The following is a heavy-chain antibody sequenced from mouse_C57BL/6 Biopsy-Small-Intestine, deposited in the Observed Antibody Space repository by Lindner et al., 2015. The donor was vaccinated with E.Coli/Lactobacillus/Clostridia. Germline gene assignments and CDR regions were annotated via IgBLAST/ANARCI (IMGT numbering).Heavy chain of an antibody. Sequence: SVKVSCKASGYSFTTYGISWVRQARGQGLEWVGWISGHNGNTDYAQKFQGRVTMATDTSTSTAYMELRSLRSDDTAVYYCARAGAAVTSHFDYWGQGTLVTVSS. CDR1: GYSFTTYG. D-gene: IGHD2-13*01. CDR2: ISGHNGNT. CDR3: ARAGAAVTSHFDY. V-gene: IGHV1S18*01. J-gene: IGHJ4*01.